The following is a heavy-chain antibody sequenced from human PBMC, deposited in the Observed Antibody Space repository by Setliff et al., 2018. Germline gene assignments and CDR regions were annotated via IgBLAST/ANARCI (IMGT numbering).Heavy chain of an antibody. CDR1: GYTFTNFG. J-gene: IGHJ6*03. Sequence: SVKVSCKASGYTFTNFGINWVRQAPGQGLEWMGGIIPIFGTANYAQKFQGRVTITADESTSTAYMELSSLRSEDTAVYYCARDQDYYDSSGYSHYYYYMDVWGKGTTVTVSS. D-gene: IGHD3-22*01. CDR2: IIPIFGTA. CDR3: ARDQDYYDSSGYSHYYYYMDV. V-gene: IGHV1-69*13.